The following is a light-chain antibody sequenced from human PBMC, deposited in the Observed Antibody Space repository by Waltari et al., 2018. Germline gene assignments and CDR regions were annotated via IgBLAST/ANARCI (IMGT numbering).Light chain of an antibody. J-gene: IGKJ2*01. CDR2: WAS. V-gene: IGKV4-1*01. CDR3: QQYYSAPNT. CDR1: QIVLHTNNKNY. Sequence: DIVVTQSPDSLAVSLGERATIHCKSRQIVLHTNNKNYLAWYQQKPGQPPKLLIYWASTRASGVPGRFSGSGSGTDFTLTISSLQAEDVAVYYCQQYYSAPNTFGQGTKLEI.